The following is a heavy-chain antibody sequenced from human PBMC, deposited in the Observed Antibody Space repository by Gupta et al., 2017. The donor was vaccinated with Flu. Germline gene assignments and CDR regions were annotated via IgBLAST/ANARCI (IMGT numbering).Heavy chain of an antibody. CDR2: IWDDGSNE. V-gene: IGHV3-33*01. CDR3: ARECTVDHYYYYGVDV. D-gene: IGHD4-4*01. Sequence: QMVESGQEMVQPGTSMRLSCAASGFPVRSYGMHWVREAPGKGLEWVAIIWDDGSNEYYGDAVKGRFTISRDNSKNTMYLQMNSLRAEDTAVYFCARECTVDHYYYYGVDVWGQGTTVTVSS. J-gene: IGHJ6*02. CDR1: GFPVRSYG.